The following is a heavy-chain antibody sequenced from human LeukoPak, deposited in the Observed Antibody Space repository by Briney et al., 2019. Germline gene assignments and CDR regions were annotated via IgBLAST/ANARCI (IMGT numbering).Heavy chain of an antibody. CDR1: GYSFTSYW. V-gene: IGHV5-51*01. Sequence: GESLKISRKGSGYSFTSYWIGWVRQMPGKGLEWMGIIYPGDSDTRYSPSFQGQVTISADKSISTAYLQWSSLKASDTAMYYCARRWYYYDSSGYYYFDYWGQGTLVTVSS. D-gene: IGHD3-22*01. CDR3: ARRWYYYDSSGYYYFDY. J-gene: IGHJ4*02. CDR2: IYPGDSDT.